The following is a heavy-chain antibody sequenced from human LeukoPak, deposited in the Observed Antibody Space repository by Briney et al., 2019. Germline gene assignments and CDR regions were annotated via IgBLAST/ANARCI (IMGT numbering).Heavy chain of an antibody. CDR1: GGTFSSYA. D-gene: IGHD3-22*01. Sequence: ASVKVSCKASGGTFSSYAISWVRQAPGQGLEWMGWISAYNGNTNYAQKLQGRVTMTTDTSTSTAYMELRSLRSDDTAVYYCARGVDYDSSGYYFDYWGQGTLVTVSS. CDR2: ISAYNGNT. CDR3: ARGVDYDSSGYYFDY. J-gene: IGHJ4*02. V-gene: IGHV1-18*01.